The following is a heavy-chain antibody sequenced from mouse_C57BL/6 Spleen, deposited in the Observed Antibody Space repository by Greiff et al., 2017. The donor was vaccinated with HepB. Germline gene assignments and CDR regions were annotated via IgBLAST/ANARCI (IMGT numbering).Heavy chain of an antibody. J-gene: IGHJ2*01. V-gene: IGHV1-82*01. CDR3: ARFPDFLDY. CDR2: IYPGDGDT. Sequence: VQLQESGPELVKPGASVKISCKASGYAFSSSWMNWVKQRPGKGLEWIGRIYPGDGDTNYNGKFKGKATLTADKSSSTAYMQLSSLTSEDSAVYFCARFPDFLDYWGQGTTLTVSS. CDR1: GYAFSSSW.